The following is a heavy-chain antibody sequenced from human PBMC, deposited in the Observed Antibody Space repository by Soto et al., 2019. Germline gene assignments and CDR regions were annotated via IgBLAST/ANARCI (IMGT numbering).Heavy chain of an antibody. J-gene: IGHJ4*02. CDR3: ARDRRTHGLLDY. Sequence: PSETLSLTCTVSGGSISSGGYYWSWIRQHPGKGLEWIGYIYYSGSTYYNPSLKSRVTISVDTSKNQFSLKLSSVTAADTAGYYCARDRRTHGLLDYWGQGTLVTVSS. CDR2: IYYSGST. CDR1: GGSISSGGYY. V-gene: IGHV4-31*03.